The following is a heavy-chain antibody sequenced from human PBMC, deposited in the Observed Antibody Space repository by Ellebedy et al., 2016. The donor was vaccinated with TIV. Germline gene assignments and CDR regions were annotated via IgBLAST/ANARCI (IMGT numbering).Heavy chain of an antibody. J-gene: IGHJ4*02. CDR1: GFTFTSYE. CDR3: ARGRDY. V-gene: IGHV3-48*03. CDR2: ISGSGATI. Sequence: GESLKISCAASGFTFTSYEMNWFRQAPGKGLEWLSYISGSGATILYADSVRGRFTISRDDAKNSLYLQMNSLRAEDTAVYYCARGRDYWGQGTLVTVSS.